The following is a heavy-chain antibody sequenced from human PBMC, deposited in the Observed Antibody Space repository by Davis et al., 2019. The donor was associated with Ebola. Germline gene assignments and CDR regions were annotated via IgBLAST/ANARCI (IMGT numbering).Heavy chain of an antibody. Sequence: AASVKVSCKASGYTFTSYAMHWVRQAPGQRLEWMGWINAGNGNTEYSQKFQGRVTITRDTSASTAYMELSSLRSEDTAVYYCAREIAVAGFDYWGQGTLVTVSS. J-gene: IGHJ4*02. CDR2: INAGNGNT. CDR1: GYTFTSYA. D-gene: IGHD6-19*01. CDR3: AREIAVAGFDY. V-gene: IGHV1-3*01.